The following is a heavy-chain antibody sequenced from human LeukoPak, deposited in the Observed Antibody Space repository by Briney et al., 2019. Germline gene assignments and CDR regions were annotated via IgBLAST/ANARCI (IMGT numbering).Heavy chain of an antibody. D-gene: IGHD3-3*01. V-gene: IGHV3-53*01. CDR2: IYSGGST. J-gene: IGHJ3*02. Sequence: GGSLRLSCAASGFTVSSNYMSWVRQAPGKGLEWVSVIYSGGSTYYADSVKGRFTISRDNSKNTLYLQMNSLRAEDTAVYYCARHRVRDFSTPTAFDIWGQGTMVTVSS. CDR1: GFTVSSNY. CDR3: ARHRVRDFSTPTAFDI.